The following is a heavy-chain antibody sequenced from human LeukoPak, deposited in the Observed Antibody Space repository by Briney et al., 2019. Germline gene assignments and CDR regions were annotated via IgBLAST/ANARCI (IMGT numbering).Heavy chain of an antibody. Sequence: ASVKVSCKASGYTFTGYYMHWVRQAPGQGLEWMGWINPNSGGTNYAQKLQGRVTMTTDTSTSTAYMELRSLRSDDTAVYYCARVVLRGYSGYDPWADAFDIWGQGTMVTVSS. CDR3: ARVVLRGYSGYDPWADAFDI. V-gene: IGHV1-2*02. CDR1: GYTFTGYY. CDR2: INPNSGGT. J-gene: IGHJ3*02. D-gene: IGHD5-12*01.